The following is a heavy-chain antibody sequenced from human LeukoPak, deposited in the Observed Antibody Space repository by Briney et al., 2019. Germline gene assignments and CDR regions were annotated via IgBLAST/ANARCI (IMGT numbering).Heavy chain of an antibody. CDR2: ISGHNGNT. CDR3: VRGGSHSGYDY. D-gene: IGHD1-26*01. V-gene: IGHV1-18*01. J-gene: IGHJ4*02. Sequence: ASVKVSCKASGYTFNSHDFTWVRQAPGQGLEWVGWISGHNGNTHYAQKLQGRVTMTTDTFTSTAYMELRSLRSDDTAVYYCVRGGSHSGYDYWGQGTLVTVSS. CDR1: GYTFNSHD.